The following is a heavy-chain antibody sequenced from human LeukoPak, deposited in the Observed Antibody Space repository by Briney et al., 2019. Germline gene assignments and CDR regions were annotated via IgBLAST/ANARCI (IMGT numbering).Heavy chain of an antibody. CDR1: SGFA. V-gene: IGHV3-23*01. CDR3: AKGHRSSSSFFDS. CDR2: INGRGDDT. J-gene: IGHJ4*02. D-gene: IGHD6-19*01. Sequence: GGSLRLSCAAFSGFAMSWVRQAPGRGLEWVSAINGRGDDTYYPDSVKGRFTISRDNSDNTLYLQMNSLRAEDTAVYYCAKGHRSSSSFFDSWGQGILVAVSS.